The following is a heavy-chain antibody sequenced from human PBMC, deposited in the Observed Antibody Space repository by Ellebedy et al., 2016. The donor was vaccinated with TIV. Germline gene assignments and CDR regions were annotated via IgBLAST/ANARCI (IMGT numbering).Heavy chain of an antibody. D-gene: IGHD3-3*01. J-gene: IGHJ6*02. CDR2: ISYDGSNK. V-gene: IGHV3-30-3*01. CDR1: GFTFSSYA. CDR3: ARDYDFWSVFYYYYGMDV. Sequence: GESLKISCAASGFTFSSYALPWLRQAPGKGLEWVAVISYDGSNKYSADSVKGRFTISRDNSKNTLYLQMNSLRAEDTAVYYCARDYDFWSVFYYYYGMDVWGQGTTVTVSS.